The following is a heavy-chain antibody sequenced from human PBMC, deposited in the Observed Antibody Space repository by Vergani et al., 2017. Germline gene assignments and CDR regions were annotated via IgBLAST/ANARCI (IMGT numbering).Heavy chain of an antibody. Sequence: EVQLVESGGGLVQPGRSLRLSCTASGFTFGDYAMSWVRQAPGKGLEWVGFIRSKAYGGTTEYAASVKGRFTISRDDSKSIAYLQMNSLKTEDTAVYYCTRDWDPVCSRYFDWLPGGSKLGMDVWGQGTTVTVSS. CDR3: TRDWDPVCSRYFDWLPGGSKLGMDV. V-gene: IGHV3-49*04. D-gene: IGHD3-9*01. CDR2: IRSKAYGGTT. CDR1: GFTFGDYA. J-gene: IGHJ6*02.